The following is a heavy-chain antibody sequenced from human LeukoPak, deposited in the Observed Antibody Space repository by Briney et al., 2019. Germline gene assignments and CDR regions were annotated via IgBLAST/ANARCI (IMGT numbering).Heavy chain of an antibody. CDR1: GFTFSSYA. CDR2: ISYDGSNK. J-gene: IGHJ6*02. Sequence: GGSLRLSCAASGFTFSSYAMHWVRQAPGKGLEWVAVISYDGSNKYYADSVKGRFTISRDNSKNTLYLQMNSLRAEDTAVYYCARDRPNSNGPTYGMDVWGQGTTVTVSS. V-gene: IGHV3-30-3*01. D-gene: IGHD5-18*01. CDR3: ARDRPNSNGPTYGMDV.